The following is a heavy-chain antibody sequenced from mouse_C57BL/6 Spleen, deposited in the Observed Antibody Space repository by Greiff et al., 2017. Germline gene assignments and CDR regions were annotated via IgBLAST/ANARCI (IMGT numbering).Heavy chain of an antibody. V-gene: IGHV1-50*01. D-gene: IGHD1-1*01. J-gene: IGHJ3*01. Sequence: QVQLQQPGAELVKPGASVKLSCKASGYTFTSYWMQWVKQRPGQGLEWIGEIDPSDSYTNYNQKFKGKATLTVDTSSSTAYMQLSSLTSEDSAVYYCASGHYGSSSWFAYWGQGTLVTVSA. CDR1: GYTFTSYW. CDR3: ASGHYGSSSWFAY. CDR2: IDPSDSYT.